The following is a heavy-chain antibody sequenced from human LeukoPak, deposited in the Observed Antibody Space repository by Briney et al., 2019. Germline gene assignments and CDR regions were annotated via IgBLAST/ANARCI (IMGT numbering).Heavy chain of an antibody. CDR1: GFTFSNAW. CDR3: ARDRGSGSYGGYYFDY. V-gene: IGHV3-15*01. J-gene: IGHJ4*02. CDR2: IKSKTDGGTT. Sequence: GGSLRLSCAASGFTFSNAWMNWVRQAPGKGLEWVGRIKSKTDGGTTDYAAPVKGRFTISRDDSKNTLYVQMNSLRAEDTAVYYCARDRGSGSYGGYYFDYWGQGTLVTVSS. D-gene: IGHD1-26*01.